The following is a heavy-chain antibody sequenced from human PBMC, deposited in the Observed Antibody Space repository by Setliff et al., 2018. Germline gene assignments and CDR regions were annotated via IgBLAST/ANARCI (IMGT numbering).Heavy chain of an antibody. CDR3: ARDPSSVAARPGY. V-gene: IGHV4-39*07. CDR2: IYSSGNT. D-gene: IGHD6-6*01. J-gene: IGHJ4*02. CDR1: GGSIDSGDYY. Sequence: PSETLSLTCTVSGGSIDSGDYYWGWIRQPPGKGLEWIGSIYSSGNTYYNPSLKRRVTISVDTTKNQFSLQLNSVTAADTAVYYCARDPSSVAARPGYWGQGTLVTVSS.